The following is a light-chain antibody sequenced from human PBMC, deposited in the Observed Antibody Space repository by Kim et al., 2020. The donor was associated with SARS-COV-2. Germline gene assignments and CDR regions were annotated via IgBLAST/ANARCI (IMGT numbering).Light chain of an antibody. J-gene: IGKJ1*01. V-gene: IGKV1-39*01. CDR2: AAS. Sequence: ASVGDRVTITCRASQSMSSSLNWYQQKPGKAPKLLIYAASSLQSGVPSRFSGSGSGTDFTLTISSLQPEDFATYYCQQSYSTPPTFGQGTKVDIK. CDR3: QQSYSTPPT. CDR1: QSMSSS.